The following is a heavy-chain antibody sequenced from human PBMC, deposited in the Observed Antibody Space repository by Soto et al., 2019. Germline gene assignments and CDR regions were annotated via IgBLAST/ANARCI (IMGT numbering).Heavy chain of an antibody. J-gene: IGHJ4*02. Sequence: PGGSLRLSCEASGFSFSDHGMSWVRQAPGKGLEWVSVTSGSGGTTYCVDSVKGRFTISRDNSKNTLYLQMNSLRAEDTAVYYCAKGMLAMVNEFDYSGQGTLVTVSS. CDR2: TSGSGGTT. D-gene: IGHD5-18*01. CDR1: GFSFSDHG. V-gene: IGHV3-23*01. CDR3: AKGMLAMVNEFDY.